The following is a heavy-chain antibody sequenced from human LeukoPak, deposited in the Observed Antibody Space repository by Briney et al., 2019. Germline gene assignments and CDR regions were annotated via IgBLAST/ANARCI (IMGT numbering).Heavy chain of an antibody. CDR1: GFTFSSYA. CDR3: ASGDYGDYVGSGYFDY. D-gene: IGHD4-17*01. J-gene: IGHJ4*02. V-gene: IGHV3-30-3*01. Sequence: GGSLRLSCAASGFTFSSYAMHWVRQAPGKGLEWVAVISYDGSNKYYADSVKGRFTISRDNSNNTLYLQMNSLRAEDTAVYYCASGDYGDYVGSGYFDYWGQGTLVTVSS. CDR2: ISYDGSNK.